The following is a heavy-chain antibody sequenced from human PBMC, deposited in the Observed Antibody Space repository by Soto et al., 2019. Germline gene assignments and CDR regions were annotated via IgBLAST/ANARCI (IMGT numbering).Heavy chain of an antibody. CDR3: ARDFIAAAGKLNYYYYGMDV. J-gene: IGHJ6*02. CDR2: INPNSGGT. V-gene: IGHV1-2*04. D-gene: IGHD6-13*01. Sequence: ASVKVSCKASGYTFTGYYMHWVRQAPGQGLEWMGWINPNSGGTNYAQKFQGWVTMTRDTSISTAYMELIRLRSDDTAVYYCARDFIAAAGKLNYYYYGMDVWGQGTTVTVSS. CDR1: GYTFTGYY.